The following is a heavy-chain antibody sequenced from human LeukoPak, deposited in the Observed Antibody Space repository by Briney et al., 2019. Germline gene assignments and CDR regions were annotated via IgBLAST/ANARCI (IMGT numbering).Heavy chain of an antibody. D-gene: IGHD3-10*01. CDR1: GYTFSAYW. V-gene: IGHV3-74*01. CDR3: VRGGPSGSGDY. J-gene: IGHJ4*02. Sequence: GGSLRLSCAASGYTFSAYWMHWVRQAPGKGLVWVLRINKDGSTVTYTDSVKGRFTISRDNAQNTLSLEMKSLRVDDTAVYYCVRGGPSGSGDYWGQGTLVTVSA. CDR2: INKDGSTV.